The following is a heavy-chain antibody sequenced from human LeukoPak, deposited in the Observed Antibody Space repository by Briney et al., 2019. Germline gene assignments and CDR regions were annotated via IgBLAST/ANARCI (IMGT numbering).Heavy chain of an antibody. V-gene: IGHV3-49*03. CDR2: IRKKGYGETT. CDR3: SRGLHDYGDSNYYFDQ. D-gene: IGHD4-17*01. CDR1: GFTFGDDA. Sequence: GGSLRLPCTASGFTFGDDAWSWFRQAPGKGLEWICFIRKKGYGETTDYAASVRGRFTISRDDAKRIAYLQMNSLKTEDKALYYCSRGLHDYGDSNYYFDQWGRGTLVTVSS. J-gene: IGHJ4*02.